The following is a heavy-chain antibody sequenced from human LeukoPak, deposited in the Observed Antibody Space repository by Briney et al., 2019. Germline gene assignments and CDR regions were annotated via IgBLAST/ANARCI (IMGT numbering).Heavy chain of an antibody. CDR1: GFTFGDYA. CDR3: ARALRIYYYFDY. J-gene: IGHJ4*02. V-gene: IGHV3-49*03. D-gene: IGHD1-26*01. CDR2: IRSRAYRGTT. Sequence: GGSLRLSCTASGFTFGDYAMSWFRRAPGKGLEWVGLIRSRAYRGTTDYAASVKGRFTISRDDSKTIAYLQMNSLRAEDTAVYYCARALRIYYYFDYWGQGTLVTVSS.